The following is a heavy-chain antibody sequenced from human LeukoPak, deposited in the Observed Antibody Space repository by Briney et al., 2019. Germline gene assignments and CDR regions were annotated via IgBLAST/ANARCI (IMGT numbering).Heavy chain of an antibody. CDR1: GFTFSSYS. CDR2: IKSKTDGGST. CDR3: ATEGYCSGGNCYSFDY. V-gene: IGHV3-15*01. Sequence: GGSLRLSCAASGFTFSSYSMNWVRQAPGKGLEWVARIKSKTDGGSTDYAAPVKGRFTISRDDSKNTVYLQMNSLTIEDTAVYYCATEGYCSGGNCYSFDYWGQGTLVTVSS. J-gene: IGHJ4*02. D-gene: IGHD2-15*01.